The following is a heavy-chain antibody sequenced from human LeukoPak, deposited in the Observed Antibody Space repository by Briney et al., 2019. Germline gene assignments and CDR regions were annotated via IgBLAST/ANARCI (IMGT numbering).Heavy chain of an antibody. Sequence: GGSLRLSCAASGFTFSNYAMNWVRQAPGKGLEWFSGLSGSGVSTYFADSVKGRFTISRDNSKNTLYLQMNSLRAEDTAVYYCAKDYDYVWGSYRPFDYWGQGTLVTVSS. J-gene: IGHJ4*02. CDR3: AKDYDYVWGSYRPFDY. D-gene: IGHD3-16*02. V-gene: IGHV3-23*01. CDR2: LSGSGVST. CDR1: GFTFSNYA.